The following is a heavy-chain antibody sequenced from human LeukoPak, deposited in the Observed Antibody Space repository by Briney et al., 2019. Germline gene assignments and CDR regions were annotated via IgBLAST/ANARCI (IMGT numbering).Heavy chain of an antibody. D-gene: IGHD5-24*01. CDR1: GGSINNGGYY. Sequence: PSQTLSLTCTVSGGSINNGGYYWSWIRQHPGKGLEWIGYIYYSGSSYYNPSLRSRVTISIDTSKNHFSLKLSSVTAADTAVYYCARNRDGYNSFDYWGQGTLVTVSS. J-gene: IGHJ4*02. CDR2: IYYSGSS. V-gene: IGHV4-31*03. CDR3: ARNRDGYNSFDY.